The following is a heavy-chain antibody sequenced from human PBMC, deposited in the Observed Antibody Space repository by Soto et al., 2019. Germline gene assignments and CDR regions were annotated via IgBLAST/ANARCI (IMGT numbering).Heavy chain of an antibody. CDR2: IIPIFGTA. CDR1: GGTFSSYA. CDR3: ASPLYGGSYLALDY. Sequence: SVKVSCKASGGTFSSYAISWVRQAPGQGLEWMGGIIPIFGTANYAQKFQGRVTITADESTSTAYMELSSLRSEDTAVYYCASPLYGGSYLALDYWGQGTLVTVSS. D-gene: IGHD1-26*01. V-gene: IGHV1-69*13. J-gene: IGHJ4*02.